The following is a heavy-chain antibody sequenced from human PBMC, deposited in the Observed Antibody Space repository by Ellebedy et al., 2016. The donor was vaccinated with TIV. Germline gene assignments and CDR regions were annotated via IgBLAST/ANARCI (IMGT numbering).Heavy chain of an antibody. J-gene: IGHJ6*02. CDR1: GGSTSSSSYY. V-gene: IGHV4-39*07. CDR3: ARGGYCSSTSCYLYYYYGMDV. CDR2: IYYSGST. D-gene: IGHD2-2*01. Sequence: SETLSLXXTVSGGSTSSSSYYWGWIRQPPGKGLEWIGSIYYSGSTYYNPSLKSRVTISVDTSKNQFSLKLSSVTAADTAVYYCARGGYCSSTSCYLYYYYGMDVWGQGTTVTVSS.